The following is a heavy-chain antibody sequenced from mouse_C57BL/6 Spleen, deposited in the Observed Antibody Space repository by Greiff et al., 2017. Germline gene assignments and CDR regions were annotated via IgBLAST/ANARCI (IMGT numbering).Heavy chain of an antibody. CDR1: GYSFTDYN. CDR2: INPNYGTT. D-gene: IGHD2-4*01. Sequence: VQLQQSGPELVKPGASVKISCKASGYSFTDYNMNWVKQSNGKSLEWIGVINPNYGTTSYNQKFKGKATLTVDPSSSTSYMQLNSLTSEDSAVYYCARGARTMITTEGFDYWGQGTTLTVSS. CDR3: ARGARTMITTEGFDY. V-gene: IGHV1-39*01. J-gene: IGHJ2*01.